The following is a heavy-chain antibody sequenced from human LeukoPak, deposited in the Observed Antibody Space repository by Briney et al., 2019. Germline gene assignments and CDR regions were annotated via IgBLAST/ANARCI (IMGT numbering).Heavy chain of an antibody. CDR1: GFTFSSHA. CDR2: ISGGGGST. J-gene: IGHJ4*02. V-gene: IGHV3-23*01. Sequence: GGSLRLSCAASGFTFSSHAMSWVRQAPGKGLEWVSAISGGGGSTYYADSVKGRFTISRDNSKDTLYLQMSSLRADDTAVYYCVKDRSIAAPNNDFFDSWGQGALVTVSS. CDR3: VKDRSIAAPNNDFFDS. D-gene: IGHD6-6*01.